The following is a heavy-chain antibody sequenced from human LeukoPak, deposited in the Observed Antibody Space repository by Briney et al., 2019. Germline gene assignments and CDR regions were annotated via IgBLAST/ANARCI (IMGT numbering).Heavy chain of an antibody. CDR1: GYKFKTFG. D-gene: IGHD4-11*01. V-gene: IGHV1-18*01. CDR3: ARDRSNSDF. Sequence: ASVKVSCKTTGYKFKTFGISWVRQAPGQGLEWMGWIRADKGKTDYAQKFQDRVTLTIDTSTSTAYMELRSLTSDDTATYYCARDRSNSDFWGQGTLVTVS. J-gene: IGHJ4*02. CDR2: IRADKGKT.